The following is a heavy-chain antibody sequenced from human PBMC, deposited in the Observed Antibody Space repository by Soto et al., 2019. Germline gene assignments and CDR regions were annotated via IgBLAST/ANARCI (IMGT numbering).Heavy chain of an antibody. D-gene: IGHD5-12*01. CDR2: TYYRSKWSD. Sequence: PSQTLSLTCAVSGDSVSSTRAVWNWIRQSPSRGLEWLGRTYYRSKWSDDYAVSVKSRITINPDTSKNQFSLQLNSVTPDDTAVYYCARGYSGFTYWGQGTPVTVSS. CDR1: GDSVSSTRAV. J-gene: IGHJ4*02. V-gene: IGHV6-1*01. CDR3: ARGYSGFTY.